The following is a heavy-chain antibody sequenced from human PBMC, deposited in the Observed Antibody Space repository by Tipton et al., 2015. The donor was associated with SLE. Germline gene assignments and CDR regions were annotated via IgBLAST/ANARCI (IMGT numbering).Heavy chain of an antibody. CDR2: ISSSSSTI. Sequence: SLRLSCAASGFTFSSYSMNWVRQAPGKGLEWVSYISSSSSTIYYADSVKGRFTISRDNAKNSLYLQMNSLRADDTAVYYCARERGYYDSSGYVGDAWFDPWGRGTLVTVS. CDR3: ARERGYYDSSGYVGDAWFDP. V-gene: IGHV3-48*01. CDR1: GFTFSSYS. J-gene: IGHJ5*02. D-gene: IGHD3-22*01.